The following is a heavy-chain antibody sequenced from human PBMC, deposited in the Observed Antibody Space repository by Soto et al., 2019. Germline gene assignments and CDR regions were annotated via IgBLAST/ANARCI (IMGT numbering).Heavy chain of an antibody. J-gene: IGHJ5*02. CDR3: ARDAETYYDFWSGYRNWVDP. Sequence: SVKVSCKASGGTFSSYAISWVRQAPGQGLEWMGGIIPIFGTANYAQKFQGRVTITADKSTSTAYMELSSLRSEDTAVYYCARDAETYYDFWSGYRNWVDPWGQGTLVTVSS. V-gene: IGHV1-69*06. D-gene: IGHD3-3*01. CDR2: IIPIFGTA. CDR1: GGTFSSYA.